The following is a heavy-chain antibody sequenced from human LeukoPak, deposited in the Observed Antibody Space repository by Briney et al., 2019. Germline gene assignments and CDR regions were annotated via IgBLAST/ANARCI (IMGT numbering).Heavy chain of an antibody. J-gene: IGHJ4*02. CDR3: ATDSDPWGPAAGTIDY. V-gene: IGHV1-24*01. D-gene: IGHD6-13*01. CDR1: GHALSDLS. Sequence: ASAKLSCKISGHALSDLSIHWVRQAPGRGPEWMGGFDPEVGDKMHAQKFQGRVTMTEDTSTDTAYMELNSLRSEDTAVYYCATDSDPWGPAAGTIDYWGQGTLVTVSS. CDR2: FDPEVGDK.